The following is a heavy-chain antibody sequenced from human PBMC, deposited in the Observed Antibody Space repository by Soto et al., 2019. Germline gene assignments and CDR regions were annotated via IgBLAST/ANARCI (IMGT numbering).Heavy chain of an antibody. CDR2: IYYSGST. CDR1: GGSISSSSYY. D-gene: IGHD3-22*01. Sequence: QLQLQESGPGLVKPSETLSLTCTVSGGSISSSSYYWGWIRQPPGKGLEWIGSIYYSGSTYYNPSLKSRVTISVDTSKNQFSLKLSSLTAADTAVYYCASRAIDYYDSSGYSCYFDYWGQGTLVTVSS. V-gene: IGHV4-39*01. J-gene: IGHJ4*02. CDR3: ASRAIDYYDSSGYSCYFDY.